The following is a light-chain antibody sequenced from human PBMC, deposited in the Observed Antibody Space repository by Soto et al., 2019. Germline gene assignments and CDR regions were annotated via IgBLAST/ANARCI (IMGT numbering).Light chain of an antibody. J-gene: IGKJ1*01. CDR2: GAS. CDR3: QQYGSSRT. CDR1: QSVSSSY. Sequence: EIVLTQSPGTLSFSPGGRAPLXRRSSQSVSSSYLAWYQQKPGQAPRLLIYGASSRAPGIPDRFSGSGSGTDFTLTISRLEPEDFAVYYCQQYGSSRTFGQATKLDIK. V-gene: IGKV3-20*01.